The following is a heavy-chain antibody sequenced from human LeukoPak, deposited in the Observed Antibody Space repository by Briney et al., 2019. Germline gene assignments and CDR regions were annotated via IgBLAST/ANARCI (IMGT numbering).Heavy chain of an antibody. CDR1: DGSISSSLYY. CDR3: ARQGAGGRAFDI. CDR2: IYYSGST. Sequence: SETLSLTCTVSDGSISSSLYYWGWIRQPPGKGLEWIGIIYYSGSTYYNPSLKSRVTISVETPKNQVSLRLSSVTAADTAVYYCARQGAGGRAFDIWGQGTMVTVSS. J-gene: IGHJ3*02. V-gene: IGHV4-39*01. D-gene: IGHD6-19*01.